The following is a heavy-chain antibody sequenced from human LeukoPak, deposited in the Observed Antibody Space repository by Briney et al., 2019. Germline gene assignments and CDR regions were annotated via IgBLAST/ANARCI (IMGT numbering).Heavy chain of an antibody. CDR3: ARDDQSVTMGRGQVDLSYYGLDV. CDR1: GFTFSSSA. CDR2: ISNNGGYT. J-gene: IGHJ6*02. D-gene: IGHD3-10*01. V-gene: IGHV3-23*01. Sequence: GGSLRLSCAASGFTFSSSAMSWVRQAPGKGLEWVSAISNNGGYTYYADSVKGRFTISRDNSKNTLYLQMNNLRTEDTAVYYCARDDQSVTMGRGQVDLSYYGLDVWGQGTTVTVSS.